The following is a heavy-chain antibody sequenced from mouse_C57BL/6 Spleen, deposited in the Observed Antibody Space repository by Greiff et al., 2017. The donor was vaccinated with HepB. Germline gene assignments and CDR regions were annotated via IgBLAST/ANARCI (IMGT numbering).Heavy chain of an antibody. CDR3: ARDYGSSYESAMDY. Sequence: QVQLQQSGAELVRPGASVKLSCKASGYTFTDYYINWVKQRPGQGLEWIARIYPGSGNTYYNEKFKGKATLTAEKSSSTAYMQLSSLTSEDSAVYFCARDYGSSYESAMDYWGQGTSVTVSS. CDR1: GYTFTDYY. V-gene: IGHV1-76*01. CDR2: IYPGSGNT. D-gene: IGHD1-1*01. J-gene: IGHJ4*01.